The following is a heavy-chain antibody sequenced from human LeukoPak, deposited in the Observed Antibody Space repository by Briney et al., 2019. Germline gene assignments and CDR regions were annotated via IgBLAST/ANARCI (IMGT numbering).Heavy chain of an antibody. D-gene: IGHD3-3*02. Sequence: GESLKISCKGSGYSFTSYGIGWVRQMPGKGLEWMGIIYPGDSDTRYSPSFQGQVTISPDKSISTAYLQWSSQKASDTAMYYCARRSAFEGILDYWGQGTLVTVSS. CDR1: GYSFTSYG. CDR3: ARRSAFEGILDY. V-gene: IGHV5-51*01. CDR2: IYPGDSDT. J-gene: IGHJ4*02.